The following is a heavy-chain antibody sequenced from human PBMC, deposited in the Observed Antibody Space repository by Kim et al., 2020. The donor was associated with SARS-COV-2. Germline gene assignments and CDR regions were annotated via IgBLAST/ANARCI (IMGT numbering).Heavy chain of an antibody. J-gene: IGHJ4*02. D-gene: IGHD3-3*01. Sequence: SETLSLTCTVSGGSISSSSYYWGWSRQPPGKGLEWIGTIYYSGSTYYNPSLKSRVTISVDTSKNQFSLRLSSVTAADTAVYYCARVGYDFWSGYSNFDYWGQGTLVTVSS. CDR1: GGSISSSSYY. CDR2: IYYSGST. V-gene: IGHV4-39*01. CDR3: ARVGYDFWSGYSNFDY.